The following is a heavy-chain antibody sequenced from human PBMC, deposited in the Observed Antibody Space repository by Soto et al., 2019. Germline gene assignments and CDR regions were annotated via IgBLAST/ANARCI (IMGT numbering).Heavy chain of an antibody. Sequence: ASVKVSCKASGYTFTSYYMHWVRQAPGQGLEWMGIINPSGGSTSYAQKFQGRVTMTRDTSTSTVYMELSSLRSEDTAVYYCARDHAGYSGSPNWFDPWGQGNLVTVSS. D-gene: IGHD1-26*01. V-gene: IGHV1-46*01. CDR2: INPSGGST. CDR1: GYTFTSYY. CDR3: ARDHAGYSGSPNWFDP. J-gene: IGHJ5*02.